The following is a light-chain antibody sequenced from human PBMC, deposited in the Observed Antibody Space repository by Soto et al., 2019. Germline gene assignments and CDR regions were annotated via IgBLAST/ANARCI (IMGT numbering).Light chain of an antibody. J-gene: IGLJ1*01. CDR3: SSYEGSNTYV. V-gene: IGLV2-8*01. CDR1: SSDVGGYNY. CDR2: EVS. Sequence: QSVLTQPPSASGSPGQSVTISCTGTSSDVGGYNYVSWYQLHPGKAPKLMIFEVSRRPSGVPDRFSGSKSGNTASLTVSGLQAEDEADYYCSSYEGSNTYVFGTGTKVTVL.